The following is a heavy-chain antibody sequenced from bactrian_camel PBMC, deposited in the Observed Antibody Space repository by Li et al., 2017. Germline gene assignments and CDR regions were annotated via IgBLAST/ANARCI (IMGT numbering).Heavy chain of an antibody. CDR3: VADGGGTWYPLRYEYYH. J-gene: IGHJ4*01. D-gene: IGHD6*01. CDR2: INGGGGTT. V-gene: IGHV3S25*01. CDR1: GFTFSSYW. Sequence: VQLVESGGGSVQAGGSLRLSCAASGFTFSSYWMYWVRQAPGKGLEWVAGINGGGGTTYYADSVKGRFTISRDNAKNTVYLQMDSLKPEDTAVYYCVADGGGTWYPLRYEYYHWGQGTQVTVS.